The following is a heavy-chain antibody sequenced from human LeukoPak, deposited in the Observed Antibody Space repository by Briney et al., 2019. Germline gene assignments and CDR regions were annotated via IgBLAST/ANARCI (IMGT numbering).Heavy chain of an antibody. D-gene: IGHD1-26*01. Sequence: PSETLSLTCTVSGGSISSYYWSWIRQPPGKGLEWIGYIYYSGSTNYNPSLKSRVTISVDTSKNQFSLKLSSVTAAGTAVYYCARARVGATNNFDYWGQGTLVTVSS. V-gene: IGHV4-59*01. CDR3: ARARVGATNNFDY. J-gene: IGHJ4*02. CDR1: GGSISSYY. CDR2: IYYSGST.